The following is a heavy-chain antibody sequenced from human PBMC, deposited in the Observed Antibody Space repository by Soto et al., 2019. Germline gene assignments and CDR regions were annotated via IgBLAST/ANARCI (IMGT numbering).Heavy chain of an antibody. V-gene: IGHV3-73*01. CDR2: IRNKANSYAT. J-gene: IGHJ4*02. CDR3: ISHSPEDMIRT. D-gene: IGHD2-15*01. Sequence: GGSLRLSCAASGFTFGGSSVHWVRQASGKGLEWVGRIRNKANSYATAYASSVRGRFTISRDDSKNTAFLQMNSLTTEDTAVYYCISHSPEDMIRTWGQGTLVTVSS. CDR1: GFTFGGSS.